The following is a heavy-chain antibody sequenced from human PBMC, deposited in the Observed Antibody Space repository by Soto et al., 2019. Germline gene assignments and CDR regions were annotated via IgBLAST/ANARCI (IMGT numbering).Heavy chain of an antibody. CDR2: IYHSGST. CDR3: ASGNWNDRVLVY. V-gene: IGHV4-30-2*01. J-gene: IGHJ4*02. D-gene: IGHD1-1*01. Sequence: QLQLQESGSGLVKPSQTLSLTCAVSGGSISSGGYSWSWIRQPPGKGLEWIGYIYHSGSTYYNPSLKRRXXLXVXXSKNQFSLKLSSVTAAATAVYYCASGNWNDRVLVYWGQGTLVTVSS. CDR1: GGSISSGGYS.